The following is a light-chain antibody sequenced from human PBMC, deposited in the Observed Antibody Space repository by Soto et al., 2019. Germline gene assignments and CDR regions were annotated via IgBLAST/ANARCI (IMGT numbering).Light chain of an antibody. Sequence: DIQMTQSPSSLSASGGDRVTITCQASQDIKNYLNWYQQKSGKAPKLLIYDASDLETGVPSRFSGSGSGTDFTFTINSLQPEDIATYYCQQYDNLPLTFGGGTKVDI. CDR3: QQYDNLPLT. CDR2: DAS. V-gene: IGKV1-33*01. CDR1: QDIKNY. J-gene: IGKJ4*01.